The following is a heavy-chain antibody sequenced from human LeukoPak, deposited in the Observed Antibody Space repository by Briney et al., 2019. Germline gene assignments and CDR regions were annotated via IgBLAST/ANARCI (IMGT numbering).Heavy chain of an antibody. CDR1: GFPFSSHA. CDR2: ISNGKT. D-gene: IGHD2-15*01. Sequence: GGSLRLSCAASGFPFSSHAMSWVRQPPGRGLEWVAAISNGKTYYADSVRGRFAISRDDSTNTVYLHMNSLRDEDTALYHCVREAGYCAPVCVKTNWFDPWGQGTLATVSS. CDR3: VREAGYCAPVCVKTNWFDP. J-gene: IGHJ5*02. V-gene: IGHV3-23*01.